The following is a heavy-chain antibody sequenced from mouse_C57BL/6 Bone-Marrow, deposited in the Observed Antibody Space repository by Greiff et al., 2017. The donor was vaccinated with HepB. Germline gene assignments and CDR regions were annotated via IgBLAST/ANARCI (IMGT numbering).Heavy chain of an antibody. J-gene: IGHJ4*01. Sequence: EVKVVESGGDLVKPGGSLKLSCAASGFTFSSYGMSWVRQTPDKRLEWVATISSGGSYTYYPDSVKGRFTISRDNAKNTLYLQMSSLKSEDTAMYYCARRAVVARDYAMDYWGQGTSVTVSS. CDR3: ARRAVVARDYAMDY. CDR2: ISSGGSYT. V-gene: IGHV5-6*02. CDR1: GFTFSSYG. D-gene: IGHD1-1*01.